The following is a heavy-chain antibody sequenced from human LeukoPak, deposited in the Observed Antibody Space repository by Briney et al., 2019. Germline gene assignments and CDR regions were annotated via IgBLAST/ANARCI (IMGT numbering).Heavy chain of an antibody. CDR3: ARSHYCTNGLCYFYL. Sequence: SETLSLTCTVSSASISDNIYYWGWLRQPPGKGLEWIATIYYSGTTYYNPSLRRRVTISENTSKNQVSLKLTSVNAADTAVYYCARSHYCTNGLCYFYLRGQGTLVTVSA. CDR2: IYYSGTT. D-gene: IGHD2-8*01. V-gene: IGHV4-39*01. CDR1: SASISDNIYY. J-gene: IGHJ4*02.